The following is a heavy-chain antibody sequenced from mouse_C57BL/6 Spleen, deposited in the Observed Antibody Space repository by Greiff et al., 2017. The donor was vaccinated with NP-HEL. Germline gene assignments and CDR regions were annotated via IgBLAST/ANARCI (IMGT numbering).Heavy chain of an antibody. Sequence: VQLQQSGAELVRPGASVTLSCKASGYTFTDYEMHWVKQTPVHGLEWIGAIDPETGGTAYNQKFKGKAILTADKSSSTAYMELRSLTSEDSAVYYCTRPYITTVARYFDVWGTGTTVTVSS. CDR3: TRPYITTVARYFDV. D-gene: IGHD1-1*01. CDR2: IDPETGGT. CDR1: GYTFTDYE. J-gene: IGHJ1*03. V-gene: IGHV1-15*01.